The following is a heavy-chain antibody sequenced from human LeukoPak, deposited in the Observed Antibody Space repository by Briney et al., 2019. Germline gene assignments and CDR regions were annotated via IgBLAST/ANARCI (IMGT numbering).Heavy chain of an antibody. CDR1: GYTFTSYY. CDR2: INPSGGST. D-gene: IGHD5-12*01. Sequence: ASVKVSCKASGYTFTSYYMHWVRQAPGQGLEWMGIINPSGGSTSYAQKFQGRVTMTRDMSTSTVYMELSSLRSEDTAVYYCARDLVAAPRSGYWGQGTLVTVSS. CDR3: ARDLVAAPRSGY. J-gene: IGHJ4*02. V-gene: IGHV1-46*01.